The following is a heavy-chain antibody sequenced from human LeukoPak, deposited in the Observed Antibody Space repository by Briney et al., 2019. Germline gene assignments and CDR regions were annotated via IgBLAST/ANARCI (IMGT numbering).Heavy chain of an antibody. J-gene: IGHJ4*02. Sequence: PGRSLRLSCAASGFTFSSYGMHWVRQAPGKGLEWVSAISGSGGSTYYADSVKGRFTISRDNSKNTLYLQMNSLRAEDTAVYYCAKEPYCSSASCHYDSVAAYWGQGTLVTVSS. V-gene: IGHV3-23*01. D-gene: IGHD2-2*01. CDR1: GFTFSSYG. CDR3: AKEPYCSSASCHYDSVAAY. CDR2: ISGSGGST.